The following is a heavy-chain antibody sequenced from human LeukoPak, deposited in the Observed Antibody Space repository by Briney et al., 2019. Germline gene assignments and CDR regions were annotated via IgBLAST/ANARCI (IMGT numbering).Heavy chain of an antibody. Sequence: SQTLSLTCTVSGGSISSRSDYWGWIRQTPWKGLEWIGNLDSSGSTYYNPSLKSRVTISVGTSKNQFSPNLRSVTAADTAIYFCSRSHDYGGLYFYYYMDVWGKGTTVTVSS. J-gene: IGHJ6*03. CDR3: SRSHDYGGLYFYYYMDV. CDR1: GGSISSRSDY. CDR2: LDSSGST. V-gene: IGHV4-39*01. D-gene: IGHD4-23*01.